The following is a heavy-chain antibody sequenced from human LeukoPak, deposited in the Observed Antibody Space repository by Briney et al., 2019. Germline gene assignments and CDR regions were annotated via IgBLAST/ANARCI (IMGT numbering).Heavy chain of an antibody. J-gene: IGHJ5*02. CDR1: GGIFSNYA. V-gene: IGHV1-69*13. CDR2: IIPIFGTA. D-gene: IGHD3-22*01. Sequence: SVKVSYKASGGIFSNYAISWVRQAPGQGLEWMGGIIPIFGTANYAQKFQGRVTITADESTSTAYMELSSLRSEDTAVYYCASRPSSSGYYYSNWFDPWGQGTLVTVSS. CDR3: ASRPSSSGYYYSNWFDP.